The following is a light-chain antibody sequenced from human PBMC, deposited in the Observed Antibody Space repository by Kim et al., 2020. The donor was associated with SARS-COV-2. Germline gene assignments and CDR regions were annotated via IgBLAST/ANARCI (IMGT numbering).Light chain of an antibody. CDR3: QQSNSYPLT. J-gene: IGKJ4*02. CDR2: AAS. CDR1: QRISSY. Sequence: ASVGDSVTITCRASQRISSYLTWYQQKPGKAPNLLIYAASTLQGGVPSRFSGSGSGTDFTLTISSLQPEDFATYYCQQSNSYPLTFGGGTKVDIK. V-gene: IGKV1-9*01.